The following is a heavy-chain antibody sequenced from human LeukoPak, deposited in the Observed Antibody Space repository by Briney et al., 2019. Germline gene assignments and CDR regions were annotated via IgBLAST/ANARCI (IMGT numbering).Heavy chain of an antibody. CDR2: IYYSGST. V-gene: IGHV4-39*01. J-gene: IGHJ6*03. CDR1: GGSISSSSYY. D-gene: IGHD2-15*01. Sequence: SETLSLTCTVSGGSISSSSYYWGWIRQPPGKGLEWIGSIYYSGSTYYNPSLKSRVTISVDTSKNQFSLKLSSVTAADTAVYYCARARVCSGGSCYYYYYYYMDVWGKGTTVTVSS. CDR3: ARARVCSGGSCYYYYYYYMDV.